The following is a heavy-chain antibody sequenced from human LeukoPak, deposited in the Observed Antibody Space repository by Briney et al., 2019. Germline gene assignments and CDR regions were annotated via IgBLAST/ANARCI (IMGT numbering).Heavy chain of an antibody. CDR1: GYTFTSYG. V-gene: IGHV1-18*01. D-gene: IGHD3-22*01. CDR3: ARDQTYDSSGYYYRPLNY. J-gene: IGHJ4*02. CDR2: ISAYNGNT. Sequence: VASVKVSCKPSGYTFTSYGISWVRQAPGQGLEWMGWISAYNGNTNYAQKLQGRVTMTTDTSTSTAYMELRSLRSDDTAVYYCARDQTYDSSGYYYRPLNYWGQGTLVTVSS.